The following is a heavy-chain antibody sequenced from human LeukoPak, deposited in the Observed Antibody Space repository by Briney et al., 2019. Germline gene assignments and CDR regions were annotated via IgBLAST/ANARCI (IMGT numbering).Heavy chain of an antibody. CDR2: ISGSGGST. CDR3: AKDLAALYDSRGGELDY. CDR1: GFTVSSNY. D-gene: IGHD3-22*01. V-gene: IGHV3-23*01. Sequence: PGGSLRLSCAASGFTVSSNYMSWVRQAPGKGLEWVSAISGSGGSTYYADSVKGRFTISRDNSKNTLYLQMNSLRAEDTAVYYCAKDLAALYDSRGGELDYWGQGTLVTVSS. J-gene: IGHJ4*02.